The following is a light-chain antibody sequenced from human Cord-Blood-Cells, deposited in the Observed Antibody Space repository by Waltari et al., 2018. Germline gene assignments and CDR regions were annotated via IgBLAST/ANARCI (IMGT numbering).Light chain of an antibody. CDR2: STS. CDR1: TGAVTSGYY. J-gene: IGLJ1*01. V-gene: IGLV7-43*01. CDR3: LLYYGGAYV. Sequence: QTVVTQEPSLTVSPGGTVTLTFASSTGAVTSGYYPNWFQQKPGQAPRPLNYSTSNKHSWTPARFSGSLPGGKAALTLAGVQVEHEAEYYCLLYYGGAYVFGTGTKVTVL.